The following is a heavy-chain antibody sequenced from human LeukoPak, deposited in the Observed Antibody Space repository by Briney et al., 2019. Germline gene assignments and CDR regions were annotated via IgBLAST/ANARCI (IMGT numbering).Heavy chain of an antibody. J-gene: IGHJ6*03. D-gene: IGHD2-2*01. CDR3: ARGPTQVVVLGYYYMDV. CDR1: GYTFTSYD. Sequence: ASVKVSCKASGYTFTSYDINWVRQATGQGVEWMGWMNPNSGNTGFAQKFQGRVTMTRNTSISTAYMELSSLRSEDTAVYYCARGPTQVVVLGYYYMDVWGKGTTVTVSS. CDR2: MNPNSGNT. V-gene: IGHV1-8*01.